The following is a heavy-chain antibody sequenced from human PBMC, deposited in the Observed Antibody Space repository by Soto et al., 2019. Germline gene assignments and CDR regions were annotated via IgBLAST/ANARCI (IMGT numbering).Heavy chain of an antibody. V-gene: IGHV3-23*01. CDR3: AKARAGIAARPVDY. D-gene: IGHD6-6*01. Sequence: GGSLRLSCAASGFTFSSHAMNWVRQAPGKGLEWVSAISLSGGSTYYADSVKGRFTISRDNSKNTLYLQMNSLRAEDTAVYYCAKARAGIAARPVDYWGQGTLVTVSS. J-gene: IGHJ4*02. CDR2: ISLSGGST. CDR1: GFTFSSHA.